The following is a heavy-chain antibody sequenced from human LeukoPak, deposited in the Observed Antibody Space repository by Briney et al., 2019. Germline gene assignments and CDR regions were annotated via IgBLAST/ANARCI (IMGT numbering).Heavy chain of an antibody. Sequence: ASVKVSCKASGYTFTSYGISWVRQATGQGPEWMGWMNPDSGNTDYAQKFQGRVTITRNISISTAYMEVNSLRAEDTAVYYCARGRSGSYGFFDYWSLGNLVTVPS. CDR3: ARGRSGSYGFFDY. CDR1: GYTFTSYG. CDR2: MNPDSGNT. J-gene: IGHJ4*02. V-gene: IGHV1-8*03. D-gene: IGHD3-10*01.